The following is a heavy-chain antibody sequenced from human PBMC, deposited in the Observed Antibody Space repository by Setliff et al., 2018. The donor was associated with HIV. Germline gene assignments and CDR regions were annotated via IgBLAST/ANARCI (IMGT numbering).Heavy chain of an antibody. CDR1: GVSTSDHY. CDR3: ARLIHTGLLYFAF. D-gene: IGHD2-8*02. J-gene: IGHJ4*02. V-gene: IGHV4-4*09. CDR2: IYSSGTT. Sequence: SETLSLTCFVSGVSTSDHYWGWIRQPPGKGLEWIGYIYSSGTTEYNPSVESRVTMSLDTSRDQFSLNLRSVTAADTAVYFCARLIHTGLLYFAFWGLGTLVTLL.